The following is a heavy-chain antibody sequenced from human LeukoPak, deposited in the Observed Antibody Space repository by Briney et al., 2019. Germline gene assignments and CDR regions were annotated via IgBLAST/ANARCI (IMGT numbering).Heavy chain of an antibody. CDR2: INPNSGGT. Sequence: ASVKVSCKASGYTFTGYYMHWVRQAPGQGLEWMGWINPNSGGTNYAQKFQGRVTMTRDTSISTAYMELSRLRSDDTAVYYCARDIVVVPAAPQRYYFDYWGQRTLVTVSS. D-gene: IGHD2-2*01. J-gene: IGHJ4*02. V-gene: IGHV1-2*02. CDR1: GYTFTGYY. CDR3: ARDIVVVPAAPQRYYFDY.